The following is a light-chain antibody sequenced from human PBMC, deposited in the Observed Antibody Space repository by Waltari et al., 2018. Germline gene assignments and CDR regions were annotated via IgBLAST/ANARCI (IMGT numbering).Light chain of an antibody. CDR3: QQYGRSPTT. Sequence: EIALTQSPGTLSLSPGDRVTLSCRASQSLSSSLLAWDQQKPGQAPRLLIYGASRRTTGIPGRFSGSGSGPDFTLAISRLKPEDFAVYYCQQYGRSPTTFGGGTKVEIK. J-gene: IGKJ4*01. CDR2: GAS. CDR1: QSLSSSL. V-gene: IGKV3-20*01.